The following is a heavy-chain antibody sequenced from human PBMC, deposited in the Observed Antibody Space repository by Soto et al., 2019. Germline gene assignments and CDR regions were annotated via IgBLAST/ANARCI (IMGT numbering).Heavy chain of an antibody. V-gene: IGHV1-69*13. CDR3: ALRGYTSGLNEYLQH. CDR2: IIPIFATT. J-gene: IGHJ1*01. CDR1: GGSFSTYS. Sequence: ASVKVSCKASGGSFSTYSINWVRQAPGQGLEWMGGIIPIFATTHYTQKFQARVTITADESTSTAYMELSSLRSEDTAVYYCALRGYTSGLNEYLQHWAQGTRVTVPQ. D-gene: IGHD5-18*01.